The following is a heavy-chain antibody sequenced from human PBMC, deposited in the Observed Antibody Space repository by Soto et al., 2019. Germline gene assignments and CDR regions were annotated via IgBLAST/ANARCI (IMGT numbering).Heavy chain of an antibody. D-gene: IGHD2-2*01. J-gene: IGHJ6*02. Sequence: QVQLVQSGAEVKKPGSSVKVSCKASGDTFTRYGVSWVRQAPGQGLEWMGGIIPIFGTTNYAQKFQDRVTISADESTSIAYAELSSLRSEDTAVYYWASGQYRLPLSYSYYSVLEVWGQGTKVTVSS. V-gene: IGHV1-69*01. CDR3: ASGQYRLPLSYSYYSVLEV. CDR2: IIPIFGTT. CDR1: GDTFTRYG.